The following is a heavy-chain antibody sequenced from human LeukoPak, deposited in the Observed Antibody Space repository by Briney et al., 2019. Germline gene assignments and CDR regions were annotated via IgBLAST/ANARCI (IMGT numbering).Heavy chain of an antibody. D-gene: IGHD2-8*01. CDR1: GYTLTGYY. V-gene: IGHV1-2*02. CDR2: INPNSGGT. Sequence: GASVKVSCKASGYTLTGYYMHWVRQAPGQGLEWMGWINPNSGGTNYAQKFQGRVTMTRDTSISTAYMELSRLRSDDTAVYYCAREDIVLMVYVIDYWGQGTLVTVSS. J-gene: IGHJ4*02. CDR3: AREDIVLMVYVIDY.